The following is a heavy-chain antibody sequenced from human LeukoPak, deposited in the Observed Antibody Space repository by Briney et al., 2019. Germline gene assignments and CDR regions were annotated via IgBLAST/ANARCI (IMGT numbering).Heavy chain of an antibody. CDR3: ARVYDGSGYYPSGFDY. V-gene: IGHV1-2*02. CDR1: GYTFTGYY. CDR2: INPNSGGT. Sequence: GASVKVSCKASGYTFTGYYMHWVRQAPGQGLEWMGWINPNSGGTNYAQKFQGRVTMTRDTSISTAYMELSRLRSDDTAVYYCARVYDGSGYYPSGFDYWGQGTLVTVSS. J-gene: IGHJ4*02. D-gene: IGHD3-22*01.